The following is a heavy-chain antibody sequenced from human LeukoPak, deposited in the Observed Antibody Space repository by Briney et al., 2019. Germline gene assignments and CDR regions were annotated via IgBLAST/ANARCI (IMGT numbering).Heavy chain of an antibody. CDR2: ISAYNGNT. V-gene: IGHV1-18*01. J-gene: IGHJ6*02. Sequence: GASVKVSCKASGYTFTSYGISWVRQAPGQGLEWMGWISAYNGNTNYAQKLQGRVTMTTDTSTSTAYMELRSLRSDDTAVYYCARDLDVVVPAAMFFGLYYYGMDVWGQGTTVTVSS. CDR1: GYTFTSYG. D-gene: IGHD2-2*01. CDR3: ARDLDVVVPAAMFFGLYYYGMDV.